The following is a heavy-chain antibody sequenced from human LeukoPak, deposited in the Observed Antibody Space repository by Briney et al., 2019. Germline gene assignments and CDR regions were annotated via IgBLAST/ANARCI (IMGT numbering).Heavy chain of an antibody. CDR3: ARGGGAANYYYYYMDV. J-gene: IGHJ6*03. Sequence: SCKASGGTFSSYAMHWVRQAPGKGLEWVAVISYDGSNKYYADSVKGRFTISRDNSKNTLYLQMNSLRAEDTAVYYCARGGGAANYYYYYMDVWGKGTTATVSS. D-gene: IGHD6-13*01. V-gene: IGHV3-30*01. CDR2: ISYDGSNK. CDR1: GGTFSSYA.